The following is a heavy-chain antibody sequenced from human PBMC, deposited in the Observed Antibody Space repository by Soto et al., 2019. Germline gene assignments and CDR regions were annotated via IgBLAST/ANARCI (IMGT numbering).Heavy chain of an antibody. J-gene: IGHJ4*02. Sequence: VQLVDSGGGLVQPGGSLTLSCAASGFMFSAYWMNWVRQAPGKGPVWVARINSDGTAAYYADSVKGRFTFSRDNTKNTLYLQMHSLRVEDTAVYYCARDLYSGCDYWGQGTLVTVSS. V-gene: IGHV3-74*01. CDR2: INSDGTAA. CDR3: ARDLYSGCDY. CDR1: GFMFSAYW. D-gene: IGHD1-26*01.